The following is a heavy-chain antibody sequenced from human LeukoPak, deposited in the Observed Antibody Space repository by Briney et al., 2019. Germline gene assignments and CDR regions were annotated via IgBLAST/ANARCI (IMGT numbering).Heavy chain of an antibody. CDR1: GASISNDGYY. J-gene: IGHJ4*02. CDR3: ARGRYYGFSGDS. D-gene: IGHD3-10*01. V-gene: IGHV4-31*03. CDR2: IYYSGAT. Sequence: SQTLSLTCIISGASISNDGYYWNWIRQLPGKGLEWIGYIYYSGATTYKPSPKSRVTILVDTSKNQFSLGLSSVTAADTAVYYCARGRYYGFSGDSWGQGILVTVSS.